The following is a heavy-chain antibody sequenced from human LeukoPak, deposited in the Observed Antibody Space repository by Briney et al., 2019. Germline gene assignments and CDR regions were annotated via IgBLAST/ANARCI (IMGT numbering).Heavy chain of an antibody. Sequence: PGGSLRLSCAASGFTFSSYAMHWVRQAPGKGLEWVAIISHDGSNKYYVDSVKGRFTISRDNSKNTLYLQMNSLRAEDTAVYYCAGSPRYSSTWLFDYWGQGTLVTVSS. CDR2: ISHDGSNK. CDR1: GFTFSSYA. J-gene: IGHJ4*02. V-gene: IGHV3-30*04. D-gene: IGHD6-13*01. CDR3: AGSPRYSSTWLFDY.